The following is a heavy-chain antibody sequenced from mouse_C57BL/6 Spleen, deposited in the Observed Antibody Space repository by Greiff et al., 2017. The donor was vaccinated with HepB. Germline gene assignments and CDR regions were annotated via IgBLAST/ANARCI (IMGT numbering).Heavy chain of an antibody. D-gene: IGHD1-1*01. J-gene: IGHJ1*03. CDR2: IYPGSGST. V-gene: IGHV1-55*01. CDR1: GYTFTSYW. Sequence: VQLQQPGAELVKPGASVKMSCKASGYTFTSYWITWVKQRPGQGLEWIGDIYPGSGSTNYNEKFKSKATLTVDTSSSTAYMQLSSLTSEDSAVYYCARITTVPSTRYFDVWGTGTTVTVSS. CDR3: ARITTVPSTRYFDV.